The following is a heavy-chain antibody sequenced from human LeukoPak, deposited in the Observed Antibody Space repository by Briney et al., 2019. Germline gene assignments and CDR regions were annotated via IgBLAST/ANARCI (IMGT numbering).Heavy chain of an antibody. Sequence: GGTLRLSCAASGFTFSSYGMNWVRQAPGKGLEWVSTISGSAYNTYYADSVKGRFTISRDNSKNTLYLQMNSLRAEDTAVYYCAKSDDSSGYWGGYFDYWGQGTLVTVSS. CDR3: AKSDDSSGYWGGYFDY. V-gene: IGHV3-23*01. J-gene: IGHJ4*02. CDR2: ISGSAYNT. CDR1: GFTFSSYG. D-gene: IGHD3-22*01.